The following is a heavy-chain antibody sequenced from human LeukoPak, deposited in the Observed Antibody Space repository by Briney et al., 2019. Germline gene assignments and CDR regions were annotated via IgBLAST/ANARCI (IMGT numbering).Heavy chain of an antibody. D-gene: IGHD5-18*01. CDR1: GGSISGSSYY. V-gene: IGHV4-39*07. J-gene: IGHJ3*02. Sequence: KASETLSLTCTVSGGSISGSSYYWGWIRQPPGKGLEWIGSIYYSGSTNYNPSLKSRVTISVDTSKNQFSLKLSSVTAADTAVYYCAGAERQTAMVTRAAFNIWGQGTMVTVSS. CDR3: AGAERQTAMVTRAAFNI. CDR2: IYYSGST.